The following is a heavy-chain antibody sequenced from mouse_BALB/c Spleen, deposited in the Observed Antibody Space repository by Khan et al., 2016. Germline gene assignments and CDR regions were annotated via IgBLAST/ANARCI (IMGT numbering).Heavy chain of an antibody. J-gene: IGHJ4*01. CDR2: IWSDGST. D-gene: IGHD2-4*01. CDR1: GFSLTSYG. V-gene: IGHV2-6*02. CDR3: ARRDDCGGAMDY. Sequence: QVQLKQSGPGLVAPSQSLSITCTVSGFSLTSYGVHWVRQPPGKGLEWLVVIWSDGSTTYNSALKYRLSISKDNSKSQVFLIMNSLHTDDTAMYYCARRDDCGGAMDYWGQGPSVTVSS.